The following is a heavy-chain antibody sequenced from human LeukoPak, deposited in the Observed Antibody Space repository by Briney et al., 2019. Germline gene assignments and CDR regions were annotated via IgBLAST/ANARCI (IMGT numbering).Heavy chain of an antibody. D-gene: IGHD3-22*01. J-gene: IGHJ3*02. Sequence: GGSLRLSCAASGFTFSSYSMNWVRQAPGKGLEWVSYISSRSSTIYYADSVKGRFTISRDNAKNSLYLQMNSLRAEDTAVYYCARDGGDSSGRDAFDIWGQGTMVTVSS. CDR3: ARDGGDSSGRDAFDI. CDR1: GFTFSSYS. V-gene: IGHV3-48*04. CDR2: ISSRSSTI.